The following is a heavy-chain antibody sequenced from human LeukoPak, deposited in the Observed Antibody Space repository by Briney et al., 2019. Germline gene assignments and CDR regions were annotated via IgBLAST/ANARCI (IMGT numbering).Heavy chain of an antibody. D-gene: IGHD6-19*01. Sequence: GALRLSCAASGFTFSSYGMSWVRQAPGKGLEWVSAISGSGGSTYYADSVKGRFTISRDNSKNTLYLQMNSLRAEDTAVYYCAKPAVAGSYFDYWGQGTLVTVSS. CDR3: AKPAVAGSYFDY. J-gene: IGHJ4*02. CDR2: ISGSGGST. CDR1: GFTFSSYG. V-gene: IGHV3-23*01.